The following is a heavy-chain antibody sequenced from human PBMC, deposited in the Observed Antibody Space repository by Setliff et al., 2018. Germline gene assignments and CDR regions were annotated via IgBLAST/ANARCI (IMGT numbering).Heavy chain of an antibody. V-gene: IGHV4-59*11. CDR1: GGSIGPHY. Sequence: SETLSLTCTVSGGSIGPHYWSWIRQAPGKGLEWIGHIFYSDTAKYNPSLESRAAISVDSSKNQFSLKLRSVTAADTAVYYCARDHGGAAPYYYYYMDVWGKGTTVNVSS. CDR2: IFYSDTA. J-gene: IGHJ6*03. CDR3: ARDHGGAAPYYYYYMDV. D-gene: IGHD3-16*01.